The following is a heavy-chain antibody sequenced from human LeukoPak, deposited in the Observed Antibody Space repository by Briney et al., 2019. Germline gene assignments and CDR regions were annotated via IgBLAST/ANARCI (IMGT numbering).Heavy chain of an antibody. J-gene: IGHJ4*02. CDR1: GLSLSTTGVG. D-gene: IGHD4-11*01. V-gene: IGHV2-5*01. CDR3: AHRLLNYPFDS. CDR2: IYWNDDK. Sequence: SGPTLVNPTQTLTLTCTFSGLSLSTTGVGVGWIRQPPGKALEWLALIYWNDDKRYSPPLKSRLTITKDTSKNQVVLTLTNLDPVDSATYFCAHRLLNYPFDSWGQGTLVTVSS.